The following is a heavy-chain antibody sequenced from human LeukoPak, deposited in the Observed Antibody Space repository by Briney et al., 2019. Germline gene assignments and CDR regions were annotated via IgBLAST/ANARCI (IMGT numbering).Heavy chain of an antibody. V-gene: IGHV3-30*02. D-gene: IGHD5-18*01. CDR1: GLTFSSYG. CDR3: AKDPQRGYSYGYLDY. Sequence: GGSLRLSCAASGLTFSSYGMHWVRQAPGKGLEWVAFIRYDGSNKYYADSVKGRFTISRDNSKNTLYLQMNSLRAEDTAVYYCAKDPQRGYSYGYLDYWGQGTLVTVSS. CDR2: IRYDGSNK. J-gene: IGHJ4*02.